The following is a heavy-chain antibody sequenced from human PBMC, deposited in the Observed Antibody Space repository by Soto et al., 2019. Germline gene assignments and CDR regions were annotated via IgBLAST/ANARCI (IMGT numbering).Heavy chain of an antibody. J-gene: IGHJ6*02. D-gene: IGHD2-2*02. CDR2: ISSRSDI. Sequence: GGSLRRSCVGSGFTFSTYIINWVRQAPGKGLEWVSSISSRSDIYYADSVKGRFTISRDNAKNSVSLQMNSLRAEDTAVYYCAREYTAWPLAYGLDVWGQGTTVTVSS. CDR3: AREYTAWPLAYGLDV. V-gene: IGHV3-21*01. CDR1: GFTFSTYI.